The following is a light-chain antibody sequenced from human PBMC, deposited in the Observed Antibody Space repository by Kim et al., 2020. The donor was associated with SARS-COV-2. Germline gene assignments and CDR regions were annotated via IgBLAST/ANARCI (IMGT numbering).Light chain of an antibody. J-gene: IGLJ3*02. Sequence: QSVLTQPPSASGTPGQRVTISCSGGTSNIGSNYVYWHQHVPGTAPKLLIYRNDERPSGVPGRFSGSHSGTSASLAITGLRSEDEADYYCASWDDTLRTWLFGGGTKVTVL. CDR2: RND. CDR3: ASWDDTLRTWL. CDR1: TSNIGSNY. V-gene: IGLV1-47*01.